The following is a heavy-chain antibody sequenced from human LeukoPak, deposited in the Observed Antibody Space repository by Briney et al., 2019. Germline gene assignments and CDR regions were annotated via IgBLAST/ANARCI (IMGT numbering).Heavy chain of an antibody. Sequence: GGSLRLSCAASGFTFSSYSMNWVRQAPGKGLEWVSSISSSSSYIYYAESVKGRFTISRDNAKNSLYLQMNSLRAEDTAVYYCASGPYYGSGTFDYWGQGTLVTVSS. CDR1: GFTFSSYS. V-gene: IGHV3-21*01. CDR2: ISSSSSYI. J-gene: IGHJ4*02. D-gene: IGHD3-10*01. CDR3: ASGPYYGSGTFDY.